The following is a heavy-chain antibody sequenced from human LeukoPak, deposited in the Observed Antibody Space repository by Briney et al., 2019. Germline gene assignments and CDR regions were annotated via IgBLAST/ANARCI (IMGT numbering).Heavy chain of an antibody. D-gene: IGHD3-3*01. CDR1: GFTVSSNY. Sequence: PGGSLRLSCAASGFTVSSNYMSWVRQAPGKGLEWVSVIYSGGSTYYADSVKGRFTISRDNSKNTLYLQMNSLRAEDTAVYYCARVWSGSSSYYYGMDVWGQGTTVTVSS. V-gene: IGHV3-66*01. CDR3: ARVWSGSSSYYYGMDV. J-gene: IGHJ6*02. CDR2: IYSGGST.